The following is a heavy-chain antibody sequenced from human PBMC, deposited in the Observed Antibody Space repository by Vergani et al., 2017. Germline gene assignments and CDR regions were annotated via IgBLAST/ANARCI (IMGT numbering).Heavy chain of an antibody. CDR1: GYTFSNFG. D-gene: IGHD2-21*02. J-gene: IGHJ4*02. CDR3: AKYLRDSTDGLPDS. V-gene: IGHV3-30*02. Sequence: QVQLVESAGGVVQPGGSLRLSCAASGYTFSNFGMHWIRQAPGKGLEWLAYIGKDGINTKYRDAMKGRFTVSRDNSKDILYLQMDSLRSEDTALYYCAKYLRDSTDGLPDSWGQGTLVIVSS. CDR2: IGKDGINT.